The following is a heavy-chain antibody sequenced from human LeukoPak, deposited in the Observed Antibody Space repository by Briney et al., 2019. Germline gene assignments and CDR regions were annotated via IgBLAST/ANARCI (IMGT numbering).Heavy chain of an antibody. J-gene: IGHJ3*02. Sequence: SETLSLTCAVSGYSVSSAHYWGWIRQPPGKGLEWIGSIYHSGSTYYNPSLKSRVTISVDTSKNQFSLKLSSVTAADTAVYYCARDSRSYGDDAFDIWGQGTMVTVSS. V-gene: IGHV4-38-2*02. D-gene: IGHD5-18*01. CDR3: ARDSRSYGDDAFDI. CDR2: IYHSGST. CDR1: GYSVSSAHY.